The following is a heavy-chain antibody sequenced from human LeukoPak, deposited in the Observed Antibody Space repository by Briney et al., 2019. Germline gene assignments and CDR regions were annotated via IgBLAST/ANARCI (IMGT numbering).Heavy chain of an antibody. CDR1: GFALSSYA. V-gene: IGHV3-30*18. J-gene: IGHJ4*02. D-gene: IGHD6-13*01. CDR3: AKAGISSSWYVSY. CDR2: ISYDGSNK. Sequence: GGSLRLSCAASGFALSSYAVHRVRQAPGKGLEWVAVISYDGSNKYYADSVKGRFTISRDSSKNTLYLQMNSLRAEDTAVYYCAKAGISSSWYVSYWGQGTLVTVSS.